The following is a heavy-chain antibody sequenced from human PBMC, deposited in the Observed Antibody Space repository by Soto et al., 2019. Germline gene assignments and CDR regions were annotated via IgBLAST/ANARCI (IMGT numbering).Heavy chain of an antibody. V-gene: IGHV4-39*02. CDR1: GGSISSSRYY. D-gene: IGHD3-3*01. J-gene: IGHJ6*02. CDR3: AKDLNYYDFWSGPLRPYYYYYGMDV. Sequence: SEALSLTCTVSGGSISSSRYYWGWIRQPPGKGLEGIGSVVYRGSTYYNPSLESRVTISVDTSKNQFSLKLSSVTAADTAVYYCAKDLNYYDFWSGPLRPYYYYYGMDVWGQGTTVTVSS. CDR2: VVYRGST.